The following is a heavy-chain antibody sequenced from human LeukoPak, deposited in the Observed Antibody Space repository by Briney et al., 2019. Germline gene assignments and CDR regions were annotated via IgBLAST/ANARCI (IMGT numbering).Heavy chain of an antibody. Sequence: SDTLSLTCAVSGYSISSGYYWGWIRQPPGQGLEWIGSIDHSGSTYYNPSLKSRVTISVDTSTNQFSLKLSSVTAADTAVYYCARLEGVDYWGQGTLVTVSS. D-gene: IGHD3-10*01. J-gene: IGHJ4*02. CDR2: IDHSGST. V-gene: IGHV4-38-2*01. CDR3: ARLEGVDY. CDR1: GYSISSGYY.